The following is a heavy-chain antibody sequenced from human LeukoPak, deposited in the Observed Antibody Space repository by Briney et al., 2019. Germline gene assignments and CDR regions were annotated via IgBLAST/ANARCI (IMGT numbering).Heavy chain of an antibody. CDR3: ARVEGPSIFGVVDY. Sequence: ASVKVSCKASGYTFSDYYMHWVRQAPGQGLEWMGWISVYNGDTNYAQKLQGRVTMTTDTSTSTAYMDLRSLRSDDTAVYFCARVEGPSIFGVVDYWGQGTLVTVSS. CDR1: GYTFSDYY. V-gene: IGHV1-18*04. CDR2: ISVYNGDT. D-gene: IGHD3-3*01. J-gene: IGHJ4*02.